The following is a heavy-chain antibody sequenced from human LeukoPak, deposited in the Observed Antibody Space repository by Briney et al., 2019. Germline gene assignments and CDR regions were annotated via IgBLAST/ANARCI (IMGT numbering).Heavy chain of an antibody. CDR3: ARDASDGAFDI. CDR2: INPNSGGT. V-gene: IGHV1-2*02. CDR1: GYTFTGYY. D-gene: IGHD5-24*01. Sequence: GASVKVSCKASGYTFTGYYMHWVRQAPGQGLEWMGWINPNSGGTNYAQKVQGRVTMTRDTSISTAYMELSRLRSDDTAVYYCARDASDGAFDIWGQGTMVTVSS. J-gene: IGHJ3*02.